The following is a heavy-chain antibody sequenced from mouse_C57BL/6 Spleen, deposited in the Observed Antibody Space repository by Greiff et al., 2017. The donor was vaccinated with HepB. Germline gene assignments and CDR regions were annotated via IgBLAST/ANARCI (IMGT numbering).Heavy chain of an antibody. D-gene: IGHD2-1*01. Sequence: EVQLQQSGAELVRPGASVKLSCTASGFNIKDDYMHWVKQRPEQGLEWIGWIYPENGDTEYASKFQGKATITADTSSNTAYLQLSSLTSEDTAVYYCTGGHYGNLRGFAYWGQGTLVTVSA. V-gene: IGHV14-4*01. CDR3: TGGHYGNLRGFAY. J-gene: IGHJ3*01. CDR2: IYPENGDT. CDR1: GFNIKDDY.